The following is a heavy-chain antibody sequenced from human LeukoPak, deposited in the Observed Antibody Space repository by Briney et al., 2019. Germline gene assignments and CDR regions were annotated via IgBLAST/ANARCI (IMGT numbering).Heavy chain of an antibody. D-gene: IGHD3-10*01. CDR2: ISWDGGST. J-gene: IGHJ6*02. CDR1: GFTFDDYA. Sequence: GGSLRLSCAASGFTFDDYAMHWVRHAPGKGLEWVSLISWDGGSTYYADSVKGRFTISRDNSKNSLYLQMNSLRAEDTALYYCAKAVVRGTYYYGMDVWGQGTTVTVSS. V-gene: IGHV3-43D*03. CDR3: AKAVVRGTYYYGMDV.